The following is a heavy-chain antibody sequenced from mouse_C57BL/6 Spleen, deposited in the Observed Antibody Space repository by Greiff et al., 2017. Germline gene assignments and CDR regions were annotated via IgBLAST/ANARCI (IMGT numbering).Heavy chain of an antibody. Sequence: EVHLVESGGGLVKPGGSLKLSCAASGFTFSDYGMHWVRQAPEKGLEWVAYISSGSSTIYYADTVKGRFTISRDNAKNTLFLQMTSLRSEDTAMYYCARPGSSFPYFDVWGTGTTVTVSS. CDR3: ARPGSSFPYFDV. CDR2: ISSGSSTI. D-gene: IGHD1-1*01. V-gene: IGHV5-17*01. CDR1: GFTFSDYG. J-gene: IGHJ1*03.